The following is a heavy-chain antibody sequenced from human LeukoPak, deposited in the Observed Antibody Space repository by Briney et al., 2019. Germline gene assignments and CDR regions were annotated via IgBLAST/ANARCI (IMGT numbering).Heavy chain of an antibody. D-gene: IGHD4-11*01. CDR1: GFTFSNYV. CDR2: MSHDGSNI. CDR3: ASRATVTTDRFWFDP. J-gene: IGHJ5*02. V-gene: IGHV3-30*14. Sequence: GGSLRLSCVSSGFTFSNYVLYWVRQAPGKGLEWVAGMSHDGSNIYYADSVKGRFTISRDNSKNTLYLQMNSLRAEDTAVYYCASRATVTTDRFWFDPWGQGTLVTVSS.